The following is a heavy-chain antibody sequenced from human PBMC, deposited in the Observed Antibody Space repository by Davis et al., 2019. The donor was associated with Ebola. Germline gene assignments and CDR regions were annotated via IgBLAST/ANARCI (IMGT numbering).Heavy chain of an antibody. CDR3: ARELVPAAIPPYYYYGMYV. Sequence: AASVKVSCKASGYSFTSYYMHCVRHPPGQGLEWMGIINPSGGSTSYAQKFQGRVTMTRDTSTSTVYMELSSLSSEDTAVYYCARELVPAAIPPYYYYGMYVWGQGTTVTVAS. V-gene: IGHV1-46*01. CDR2: INPSGGST. D-gene: IGHD2-2*02. CDR1: GYSFTSYY. J-gene: IGHJ6*02.